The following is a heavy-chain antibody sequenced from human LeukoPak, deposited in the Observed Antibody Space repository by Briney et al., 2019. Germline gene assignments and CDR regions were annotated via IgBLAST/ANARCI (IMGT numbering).Heavy chain of an antibody. CDR2: IYSGGST. V-gene: IGHV3-53*01. Sequence: GGSLRLSCAASGFTVSSNYMNWVRQAPGKGLEWVSVIYSGGSTYYADSVKGRFTISRDNSKTTLYLQMNSLRAEDTAVYYCARDPIPNYWGQGTLVTASS. D-gene: IGHD2-2*02. CDR3: ARDPIPNY. J-gene: IGHJ4*02. CDR1: GFTVSSNY.